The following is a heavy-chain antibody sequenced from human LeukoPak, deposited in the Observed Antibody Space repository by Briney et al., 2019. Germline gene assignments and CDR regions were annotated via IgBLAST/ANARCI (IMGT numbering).Heavy chain of an antibody. J-gene: IGHJ4*02. Sequence: PGGSLRLSCAASGFTFRSYSMNWVRQAPGKGLEWVSSISSSSSYIYYADSVKGRFTISRDNAKNSLYLQMNSLRAEDTAVYYCAREVAPYYYDSSGYYWLDYWGQGTLVTVSS. V-gene: IGHV3-21*01. D-gene: IGHD3-22*01. CDR1: GFTFRSYS. CDR3: AREVAPYYYDSSGYYWLDY. CDR2: ISSSSSYI.